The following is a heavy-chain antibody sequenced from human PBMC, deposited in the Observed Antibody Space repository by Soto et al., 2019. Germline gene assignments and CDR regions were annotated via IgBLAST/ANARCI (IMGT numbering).Heavy chain of an antibody. Sequence: ASVKVSCKASGFTFTNYFFHWVRQAPRQGHEWMGIISPYDGSTNYVQSLQGRVTMTDDTSTDTAYMELSSLRSEDTAVYYFATELGELMSYWFDPWGQGTLVTVSS. D-gene: IGHD3-10*01. J-gene: IGHJ5*02. CDR1: GFTFTNYF. CDR2: ISPYDGST. CDR3: ATELGELMSYWFDP. V-gene: IGHV1-46*01.